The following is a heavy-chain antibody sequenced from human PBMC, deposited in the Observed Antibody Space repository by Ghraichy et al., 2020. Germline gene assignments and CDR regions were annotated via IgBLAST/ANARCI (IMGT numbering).Heavy chain of an antibody. CDR1: GASISGFY. J-gene: IGHJ6*02. D-gene: IGHD2-15*01. CDR2: IYYSGTT. CDR3: ARGFCRGGSCYSAHYNFALDV. Sequence: SETLSLTCTVSGASISGFYWSWIRQPQGRGLEWIGHIYYSGTTNYSPSLKSRLTLSVDRSQNLVSLRLSSMTSADTAVYYCARGFCRGGSCYSAHYNFALDVWGQGTTVIVSS. V-gene: IGHV4-59*01.